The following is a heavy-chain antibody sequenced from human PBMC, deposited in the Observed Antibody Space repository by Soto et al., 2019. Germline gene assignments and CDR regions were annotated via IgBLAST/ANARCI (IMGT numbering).Heavy chain of an antibody. D-gene: IGHD3-22*01. V-gene: IGHV3-23*01. Sequence: GGSLRLSCAASGFIFSTYAMNWVRQAPGKGLEWVSGISGSGAGTYYADSVKGRFTISRDNSKNTLYLQMNSLRAEDTAVYYCQKLQPISYDSSGHWGQGTLVTVSS. CDR2: ISGSGAGT. CDR3: QKLQPISYDSSGH. CDR1: GFIFSTYA. J-gene: IGHJ4*02.